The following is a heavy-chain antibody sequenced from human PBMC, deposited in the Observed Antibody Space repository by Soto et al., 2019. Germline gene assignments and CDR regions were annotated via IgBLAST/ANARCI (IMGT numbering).Heavy chain of an antibody. V-gene: IGHV1-18*01. CDR2: ISAYNGNT. CDR1: GYTFTSYG. CDR3: ARVPYGRGPQHYFDY. D-gene: IGHD4-17*01. Sequence: QVQLVQSGAEVKKPGASVKVSCKASGYTFTSYGISWVRQAPGQGLEWMGWISAYNGNTNYAQKLQGRVTMTTDTSTSTAYLELRSLRSDDTAVYYCARVPYGRGPQHYFDYWGQGTLVTVSS. J-gene: IGHJ4*02.